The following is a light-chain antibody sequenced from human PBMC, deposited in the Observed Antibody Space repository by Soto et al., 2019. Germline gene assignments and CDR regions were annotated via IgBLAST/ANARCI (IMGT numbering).Light chain of an antibody. CDR2: DAS. J-gene: IGKJ2*01. Sequence: EIVLTQSPATLSLSPGERATLSCRASQSVSNYLAWYQQKLGQAPRLLIYDASNRATGIPARFSGSGYGTDFTLTISSLEPEDFAVYYCQQRSNWPYTFGQGTKLEIK. CDR3: QQRSNWPYT. V-gene: IGKV3-11*01. CDR1: QSVSNY.